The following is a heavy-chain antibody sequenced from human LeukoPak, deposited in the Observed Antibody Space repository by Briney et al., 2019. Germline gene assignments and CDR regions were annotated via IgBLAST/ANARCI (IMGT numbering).Heavy chain of an antibody. D-gene: IGHD3-22*01. V-gene: IGHV3-23*01. CDR1: GFTFSSYG. CDR3: AVMHGYYDGSGYWVQ. Sequence: PGGSLRLSCAASGFTFSSYGMSWVRQAPGQGLEWVPFITPGGASTSYADSVKGPFTISRDNPRNTLYMQMNSLRDEDTALYYCAVMHGYYDGSGYWVQWGQGTLVTVSS. CDR2: ITPGGAST. J-gene: IGHJ4*02.